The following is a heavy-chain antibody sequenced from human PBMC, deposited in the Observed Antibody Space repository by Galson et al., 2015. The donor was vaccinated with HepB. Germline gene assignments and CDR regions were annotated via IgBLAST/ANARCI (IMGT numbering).Heavy chain of an antibody. D-gene: IGHD3-16*01. V-gene: IGHV3-73*01. CDR3: TSGGLIDYDLMDV. CDR2: IRSKANSYAT. J-gene: IGHJ6*02. Sequence: SLRLSCAASGFAFSGSAMHWVRQASGKGLEWVGRIRSKANSYATAYAVSVKGRFTISRDDSKNTAYLQMNSLKTEDTAVYYCTSGGLIDYDLMDVWGQGTTVTVSS. CDR1: GFAFSGSA.